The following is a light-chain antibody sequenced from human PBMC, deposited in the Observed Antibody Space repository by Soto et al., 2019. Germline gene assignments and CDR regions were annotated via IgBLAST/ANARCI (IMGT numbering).Light chain of an antibody. CDR3: QQLHGYPIT. J-gene: IGKJ5*01. CDR1: QGIDTS. CDR2: AAS. V-gene: IGKV1-9*01. Sequence: ILLTQSAASLSASLGDRVTITWRASQGIDTSLAWYQQKPGKAPKLLIYAASNFQSGVPSRFSGSGSGTHFTLTISSLQTEDFATYYCQQLHGYPITFGQGTRLEIK.